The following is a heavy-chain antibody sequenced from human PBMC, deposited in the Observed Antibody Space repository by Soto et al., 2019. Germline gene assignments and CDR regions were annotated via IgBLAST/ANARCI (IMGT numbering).Heavy chain of an antibody. CDR2: ISAYNGNT. CDR1: GYTYTSDG. D-gene: IGHD3-3*01. Sequence: ASVKVSCKASGYTYTSDGISGVRQAPGQGLEWMGWISAYNGNTNYAQKLQGRVTMTTGTSTSTAYMELRSLRSDDTAVYYCARDPLYYDFWSGFDYWGQGTLVTVSS. J-gene: IGHJ4*02. CDR3: ARDPLYYDFWSGFDY. V-gene: IGHV1-18*04.